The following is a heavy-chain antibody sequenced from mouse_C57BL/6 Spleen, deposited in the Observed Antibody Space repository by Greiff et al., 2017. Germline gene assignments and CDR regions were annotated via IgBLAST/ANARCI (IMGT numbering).Heavy chain of an antibody. J-gene: IGHJ4*01. V-gene: IGHV1-55*01. CDR3: ARFYYYGSSYGEGDAMDY. D-gene: IGHD1-1*01. Sequence: QVQLKQPGAELVKPGASVKMSCKASGYTFTSYWITWVKQRPGQGLEWIGDIYPGSGSTNYNEKFKSKATLTVDKSSSTAYMQLRSLTSADSAVYYCARFYYYGSSYGEGDAMDYWGQGTSVTVSS. CDR1: GYTFTSYW. CDR2: IYPGSGST.